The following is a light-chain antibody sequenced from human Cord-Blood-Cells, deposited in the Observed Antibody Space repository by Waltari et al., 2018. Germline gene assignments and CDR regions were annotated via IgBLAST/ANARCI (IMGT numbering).Light chain of an antibody. Sequence: QSALTQPRSVSGSPGPSVTISCTGPSSDVGGYNYVSWYQQHPGKDPKLIIDEVSKRPSGVPDRFSGSKSANTASLTISGLQAEDEADYYCCSYAGSYTWVFGGGTKLTVL. CDR3: CSYAGSYTWV. CDR2: EVS. J-gene: IGLJ3*02. V-gene: IGLV2-11*01. CDR1: SSDVGGYNY.